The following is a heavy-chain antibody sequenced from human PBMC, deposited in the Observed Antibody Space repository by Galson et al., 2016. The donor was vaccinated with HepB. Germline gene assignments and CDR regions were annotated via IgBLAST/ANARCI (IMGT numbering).Heavy chain of an antibody. Sequence: SLRLSCAAAGFTFNNYAMHWVRQAPGKGLERVSGIGGSGGGTYYADSVKGRFTISRDNSKNTLYLQLNSLRAEDTAIYYCTKDQLIVIVPAAGNWFDPWGQGTLVTVSS. D-gene: IGHD2-2*01. V-gene: IGHV3-23*01. CDR2: IGGSGGGT. CDR1: GFTFNNYA. CDR3: TKDQLIVIVPAAGNWFDP. J-gene: IGHJ5*02.